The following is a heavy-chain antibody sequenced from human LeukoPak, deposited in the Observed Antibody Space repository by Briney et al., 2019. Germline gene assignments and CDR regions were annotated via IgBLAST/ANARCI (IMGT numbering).Heavy chain of an antibody. CDR3: ARDPSDCSSTSCDALDI. D-gene: IGHD2-2*01. V-gene: IGHV4-34*01. CDR2: INHSGST. Sequence: SETLSLTCAVYGGSFSGYYWSWIRQPPGKGLEWIGEINHSGSTNYNPSLKSRVTISVDTSKNQFSLKLSSVTAADTAVYYCARDPSDCSSTSCDALDIWGQGTMVTVSS. J-gene: IGHJ3*02. CDR1: GGSFSGYY.